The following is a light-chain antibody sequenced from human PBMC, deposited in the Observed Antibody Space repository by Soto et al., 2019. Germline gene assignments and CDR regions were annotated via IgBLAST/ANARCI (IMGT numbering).Light chain of an antibody. CDR1: QSVSSDS. J-gene: IGKJ1*01. Sequence: EIVLTQSPGTLSLSPGETAILSCRASQSVSSDSLAWYRQKPGQAPRLLVYDASSRATGIPDRFSGSGSGTDFTLTIRRLEPEDFAVYYCQQYGSAPRTFGQGTKVEIK. CDR2: DAS. V-gene: IGKV3-20*01. CDR3: QQYGSAPRT.